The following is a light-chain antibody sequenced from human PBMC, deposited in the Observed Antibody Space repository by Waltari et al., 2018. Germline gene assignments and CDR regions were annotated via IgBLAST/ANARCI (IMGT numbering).Light chain of an antibody. CDR3: QQYNEWPYT. J-gene: IGKJ2*01. CDR2: VAS. Sequence: ETLMTQSPAILSVSPGETATLSCRASKSIGNNLAWYQHTPGHAPRLLIYVASSRGTGIPARFFGAGSGTDFTLTISSLQSEDCAIYYCQQYNEWPYTFGQGTKVDLK. CDR1: KSIGNN. V-gene: IGKV3-15*01.